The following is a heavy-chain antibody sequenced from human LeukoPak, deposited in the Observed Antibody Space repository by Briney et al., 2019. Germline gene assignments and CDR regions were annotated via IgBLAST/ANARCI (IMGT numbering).Heavy chain of an antibody. CDR3: AKDLLQGDGYWDIDS. CDR1: GFRFSIYT. J-gene: IGHJ4*02. CDR2: IIGSGYNT. D-gene: IGHD5-24*01. Sequence: GGSLRLSCAASGFRFSIYTMSWVRQAPGKGLECLAGIIGSGYNTYYADSVKGRFTISRDNSKNTLYLQMNSLRVEDTAIYYCAKDLLQGDGYWDIDSWGQGTLVSVSS. V-gene: IGHV3-23*01.